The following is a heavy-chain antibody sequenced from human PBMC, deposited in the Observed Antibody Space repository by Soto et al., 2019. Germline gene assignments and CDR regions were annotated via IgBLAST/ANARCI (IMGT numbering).Heavy chain of an antibody. CDR1: GFTFSSYA. Sequence: GSLRLSCAASGFTFSSYAMSWVRQAPGKGLEWVSAISGSGGSTYYADSVKGRFTISRDNSKNTLYLQMNSLRAEDTAVYYCAKEPPPDIVVVPAALSHYFDYWGQGTLVTVSS. D-gene: IGHD2-2*01. CDR3: AKEPPPDIVVVPAALSHYFDY. V-gene: IGHV3-23*01. CDR2: ISGSGGST. J-gene: IGHJ4*02.